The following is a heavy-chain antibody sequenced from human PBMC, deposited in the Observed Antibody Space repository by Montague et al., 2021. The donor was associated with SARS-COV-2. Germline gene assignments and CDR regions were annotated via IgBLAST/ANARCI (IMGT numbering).Heavy chain of an antibody. Sequence: SETLSLTCSVSGDSISSSHYFWAWIRQPPGMGLEWIGSIYFTGKTYYHPSLKSRVTISIDTSKNHFSLRLSSVTAADSAVFYCARWGLNNSFDIWGLGTMFTISS. CDR2: IYFTGKT. CDR3: ARWGLNNSFDI. V-gene: IGHV4-39*02. J-gene: IGHJ3*02. D-gene: IGHD1-1*01. CDR1: GDSISSSHYF.